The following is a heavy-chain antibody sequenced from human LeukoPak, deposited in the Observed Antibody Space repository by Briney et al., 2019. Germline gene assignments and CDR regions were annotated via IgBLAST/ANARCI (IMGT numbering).Heavy chain of an antibody. CDR1: GFIFSSYA. D-gene: IGHD2-2*01. CDR3: AYSYQGLQH. Sequence: GALLLSCVASGFIFSSYAMSWVRPAPGKGLEWVSAISGSGDGTYYADSVKGRFTISRDNSKNTLYLQMNSLRADDTAVYYCAYSYQGLQHRGQGTLVTVSS. CDR2: ISGSGDGT. J-gene: IGHJ1*01. V-gene: IGHV3-23*01.